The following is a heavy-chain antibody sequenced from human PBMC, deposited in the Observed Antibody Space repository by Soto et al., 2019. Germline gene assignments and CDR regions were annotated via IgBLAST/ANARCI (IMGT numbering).Heavy chain of an antibody. Sequence: SSETLSLTCTGSGGSISSGGYYWSWIRQHPGKGLEWIGYIYYSGSTYYNPSLKSRVTISVDTSKNQFSLKLSSVTAADTAVYYCASLGGFYQAFDSWGQGALVTVSS. V-gene: IGHV4-31*03. CDR3: ASLGGFYQAFDS. D-gene: IGHD3-22*01. J-gene: IGHJ4*02. CDR2: IYYSGST. CDR1: GGSISSGGYY.